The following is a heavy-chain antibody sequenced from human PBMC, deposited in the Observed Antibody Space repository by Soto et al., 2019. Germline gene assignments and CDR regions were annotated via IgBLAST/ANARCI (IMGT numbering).Heavy chain of an antibody. V-gene: IGHV1-18*01. Sequence: ASVKVSCKASGYTFTSYGISWVRQAPGQGLEWMGWISAYNGNTNYAQKLQGRVTMTTDTSTSTAYMELRSLRSDDTAVYYCARDQLYDFWSGYIYYYYYYGMDVWGQ. CDR2: ISAYNGNT. J-gene: IGHJ6*02. CDR3: ARDQLYDFWSGYIYYYYYYGMDV. CDR1: GYTFTSYG. D-gene: IGHD3-3*01.